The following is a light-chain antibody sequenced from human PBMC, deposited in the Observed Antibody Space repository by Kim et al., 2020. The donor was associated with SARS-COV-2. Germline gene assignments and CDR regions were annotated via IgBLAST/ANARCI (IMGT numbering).Light chain of an antibody. J-gene: IGKJ5*01. Sequence: EIVMTQSPATLSVSPWERATLSCRASQSISSNLAWYQQKPGQAPRLLIYGASTRATDIPARFSGSGSGTEFTLTISSLQSEDFAVYYCQQYNNWPITFDQGTRLEIK. CDR1: QSISSN. CDR2: GAS. V-gene: IGKV3-15*01. CDR3: QQYNNWPIT.